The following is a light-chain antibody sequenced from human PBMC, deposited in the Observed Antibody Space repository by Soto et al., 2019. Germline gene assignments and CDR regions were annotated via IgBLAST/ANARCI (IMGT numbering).Light chain of an antibody. Sequence: QSALTQPASVSGSPGQSITISCTGTNSDIGGYNYVSWYQQHPGKAPKLMIYEVSNRPSGVSNRFSGSKSGNTASLTISGLQAEDEADYYCNSYTGSSTLVFGGGTKLTVL. J-gene: IGLJ3*02. CDR1: NSDIGGYNY. CDR2: EVS. CDR3: NSYTGSSTLV. V-gene: IGLV2-14*01.